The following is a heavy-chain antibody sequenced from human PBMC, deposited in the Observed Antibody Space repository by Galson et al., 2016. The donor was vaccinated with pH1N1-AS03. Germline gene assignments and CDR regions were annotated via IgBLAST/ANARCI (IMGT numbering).Heavy chain of an antibody. J-gene: IGHJ4*02. CDR1: GFTLSGYG. CDR3: VKESPKEAGDY. CDR2: IQYDESYR. V-gene: IGHV3-30*02. Sequence: SLRLSCAASGFTLSGYGMHWVRQAPGKGPEWVAFIQYDESYRNYAGSVKGRFSISRDISKNTLYLLMNSLRVEDTAMFYCVKESPKEAGDYWGRGVMVTVSS.